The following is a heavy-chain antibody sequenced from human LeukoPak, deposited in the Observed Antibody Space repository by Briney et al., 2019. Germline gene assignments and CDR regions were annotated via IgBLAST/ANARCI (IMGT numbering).Heavy chain of an antibody. Sequence: ASVKVSCKVSGYTLTELSMHWVRQAPGKGLEWMGGFDPEDGETIYAQKFQGRVTMTEDTSTDTAYMELSSLRSEDTAVYYCATDTGYSSSWYLAYAFDIWGQGTMVTVSS. CDR1: GYTLTELS. CDR2: FDPEDGET. V-gene: IGHV1-24*01. J-gene: IGHJ3*02. CDR3: ATDTGYSSSWYLAYAFDI. D-gene: IGHD6-13*01.